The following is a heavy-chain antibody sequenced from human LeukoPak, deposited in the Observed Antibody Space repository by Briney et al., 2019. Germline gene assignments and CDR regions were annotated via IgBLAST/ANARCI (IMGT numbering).Heavy chain of an antibody. CDR1: GGSIRSSGHN. CDR2: IFYSGNT. CDR3: ARRPKQPGFWSGYVDY. Sequence: PSEPLSLTCTVSGGSIRSSGHNWDWIRQPPGKGLEYIESIFYSGNTYYNPSLKSRVTISVDTSKNQFSLKLSSVTAADTAVYYCARRPKQPGFWSGYVDYWGQGTLVTVSS. V-gene: IGHV4-39*01. J-gene: IGHJ4*02. D-gene: IGHD3-3*01.